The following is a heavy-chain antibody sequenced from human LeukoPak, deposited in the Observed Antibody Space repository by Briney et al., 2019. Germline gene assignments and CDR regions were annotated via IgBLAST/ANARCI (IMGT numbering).Heavy chain of an antibody. J-gene: IGHJ4*02. CDR2: ISWDGGST. D-gene: IGHD3-22*01. CDR3: AKDITIYAGDSSGYTPTFDY. Sequence: PGGSLRLSCAASGFTFDDYAMHWVRQAPGEGLEWVSLISWDGGSTYYADSVKGRFTISRDNSKNSLYLQMNSLRTEDTALYYCAKDITIYAGDSSGYTPTFDYWGQGTLVTVSS. CDR1: GFTFDDYA. V-gene: IGHV3-43D*03.